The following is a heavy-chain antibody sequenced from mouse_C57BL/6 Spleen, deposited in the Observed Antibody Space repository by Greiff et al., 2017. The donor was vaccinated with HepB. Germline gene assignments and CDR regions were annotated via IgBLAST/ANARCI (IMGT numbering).Heavy chain of an antibody. J-gene: IGHJ1*03. CDR1: GYTFTSYW. CDR2: INPSSGYT. CDR3: ARRGDDYYGSSYVGGYFDV. Sequence: VQLQQSGAELAKPGASVKLSCKASGYTFTSYWMHWVKQRPGQGLEWIGYINPSSGYTKYNQKFKDKATLTADKSSSTAYMQLSSLTYEDSAVYYCARRGDDYYGSSYVGGYFDVWGTGTTVTVSS. D-gene: IGHD1-1*01. V-gene: IGHV1-7*01.